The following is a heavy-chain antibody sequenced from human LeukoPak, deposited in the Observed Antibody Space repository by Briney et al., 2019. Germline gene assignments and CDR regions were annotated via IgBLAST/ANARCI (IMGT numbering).Heavy chain of an antibody. Sequence: ASVKVSCRASGYTFTGYYMHWVRQAPGQGLEWMGWINPNSGGTNYAQKFQGRVTMTRDTSISTAYMELSGLRSDDTAVYYCARGPHWDPHFDYWGQGTLVTVSS. D-gene: IGHD7-27*01. J-gene: IGHJ4*02. CDR3: ARGPHWDPHFDY. CDR2: INPNSGGT. CDR1: GYTFTGYY. V-gene: IGHV1-2*02.